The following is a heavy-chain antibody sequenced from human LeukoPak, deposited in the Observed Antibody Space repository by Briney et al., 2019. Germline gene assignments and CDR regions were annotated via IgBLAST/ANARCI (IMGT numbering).Heavy chain of an antibody. V-gene: IGHV4-61*02. D-gene: IGHD4-17*01. Sequence: PSQTLSLTCTVSGGSISSGSYYWSWIRQPAGKGLEWIGRIYTSGSTNYNPSLKSRVTISVDTSKNQSSLKLSSVTAADTAVYYCARDRGYGDPALSYWGQGTLVTVSS. J-gene: IGHJ4*02. CDR1: GGSISSGSYY. CDR3: ARDRGYGDPALSY. CDR2: IYTSGST.